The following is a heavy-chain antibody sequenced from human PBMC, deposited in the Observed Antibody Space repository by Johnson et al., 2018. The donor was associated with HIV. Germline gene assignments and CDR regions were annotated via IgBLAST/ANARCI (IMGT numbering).Heavy chain of an antibody. D-gene: IGHD4/OR15-4a*01. CDR2: ISYDGSTK. V-gene: IGHV3-30-3*02. J-gene: IGHJ3*02. CDR1: VFTFSTYA. Sequence: VQLVESGGGVVQPGRSLRLSCAASVFTFSTYAIHWVRQAPGKGLEWVAIISYDGSTKYYPGSVKGRFTISRENAKNSLYLQMNSLRAGDTAVYYCAKSPGKDHGGNSGGFDIWGQGTMVTVSS. CDR3: AKSPGKDHGGNSGGFDI.